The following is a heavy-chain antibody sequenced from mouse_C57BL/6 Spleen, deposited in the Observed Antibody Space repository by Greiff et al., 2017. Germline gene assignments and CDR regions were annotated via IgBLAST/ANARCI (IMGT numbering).Heavy chain of an antibody. CDR1: GYTFTDYN. V-gene: IGHV1-22*01. CDR2: INPNNGDT. J-gene: IGHJ3*01. Sequence: VHVKQSGPELVKPGASVKMSCKASGYTFTDYNMHWVKQSHGTSLEWIGYINPNNGDTSYNQKFKGKATLTVNKSSSTADMELRSLTSEDSAVYYCARSDYDGSPWFAYWGQGTLVTVSA. D-gene: IGHD2-4*01. CDR3: ARSDYDGSPWFAY.